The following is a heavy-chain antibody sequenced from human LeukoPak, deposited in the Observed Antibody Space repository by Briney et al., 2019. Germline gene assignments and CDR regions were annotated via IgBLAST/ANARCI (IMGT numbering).Heavy chain of an antibody. CDR1: GGSFSGYY. J-gene: IGHJ6*03. D-gene: IGHD3-10*01. V-gene: IGHV4-34*01. CDR3: ARLFRRGSGTPNRPPPYFHYYYIDV. CDR2: INHSGST. Sequence: SETLSLTCAVYGGSFSGYYWSWIRQPPGKGLEWIGEINHSGSTNYNPSLKSRVTISVDTSKNQFSLKLSSVTAADTAVYYCARLFRRGSGTPNRPPPYFHYYYIDVWGKGTTVTVSS.